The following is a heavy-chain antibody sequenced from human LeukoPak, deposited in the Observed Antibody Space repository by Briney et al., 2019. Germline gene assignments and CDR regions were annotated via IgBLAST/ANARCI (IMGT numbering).Heavy chain of an antibody. J-gene: IGHJ4*02. Sequence: SETLSLTCAVSGYSISSGYYWGWIRQPPGKGLEWIGSIYHSGSTYYDPSLKSRVTISVDTSKNQFSLKQSSVTAADTAVYYCAREGYYSSSWPASDYWGQGTLVTVSS. CDR2: IYHSGST. V-gene: IGHV4-38-2*02. CDR3: AREGYYSSSWPASDY. CDR1: GYSISSGYY. D-gene: IGHD6-13*01.